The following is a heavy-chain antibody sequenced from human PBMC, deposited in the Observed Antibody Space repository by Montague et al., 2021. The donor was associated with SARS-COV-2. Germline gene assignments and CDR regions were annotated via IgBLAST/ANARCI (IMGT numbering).Heavy chain of an antibody. CDR1: GFTFDDYA. CDR2: ISWNSGSI. Sequence: SLRLSCAASGFTFDDYAMHWVRQAPGKGLEWVSGISWNSGSIGYADSVKGRFSISRDNAKNSLYLQMNSLRAEDTAMYYCVAGVWTMVRGPYYYGMDVWGQGTTVTVSS. V-gene: IGHV3-9*01. D-gene: IGHD3-10*01. J-gene: IGHJ6*02. CDR3: VAGVWTMVRGPYYYGMDV.